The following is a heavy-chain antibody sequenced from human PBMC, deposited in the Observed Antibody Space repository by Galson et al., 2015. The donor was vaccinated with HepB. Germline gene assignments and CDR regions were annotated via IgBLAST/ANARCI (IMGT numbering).Heavy chain of an antibody. V-gene: IGHV3-66*02. Sequence: SLRLSCAASGFTVSSNYMSWVRQAPGKGLEWVSVIYSGGSTYYADSVKGRFTISRDNSKNTLYLQMNSLRAEDTAVYYCARDIYLSSSSWYSPKADYAFDIWGQGTMVTVSS. J-gene: IGHJ3*02. CDR2: IYSGGST. CDR3: ARDIYLSSSSWYSPKADYAFDI. D-gene: IGHD6-13*01. CDR1: GFTVSSNY.